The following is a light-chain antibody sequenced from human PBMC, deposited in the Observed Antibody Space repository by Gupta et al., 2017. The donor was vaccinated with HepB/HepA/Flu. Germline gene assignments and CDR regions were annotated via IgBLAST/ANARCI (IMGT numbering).Light chain of an antibody. CDR2: EIS. J-gene: IGLJ1*01. Sequence: QSALTQPPSASGSPGQSVTISCTGTSSDVGGYNYVSWYQRHPGKAPKVIIYEISKRPSGVPARFSGSRSGNTASLTVSGLQADDEAEYFCSSYAGTNICVFGTGTTVTVL. V-gene: IGLV2-8*01. CDR3: SSYAGTNICV. CDR1: SSDVGGYNY.